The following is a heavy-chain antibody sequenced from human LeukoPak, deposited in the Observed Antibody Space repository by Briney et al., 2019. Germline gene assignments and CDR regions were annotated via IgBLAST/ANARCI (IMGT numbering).Heavy chain of an antibody. CDR2: INPSGGST. CDR1: GYTFTSYY. J-gene: IGHJ3*02. V-gene: IGHV1-46*01. CDR3: ARGVHKFYYDRSGYQPYAFGI. D-gene: IGHD3-22*01. Sequence: EASVKVSCKASGYTFTSYYLYWVRQAPGQGLEWMGLINPSGGSTRYAQKFQGRVTMTRDTSTSTVYMELSSLRSEDTAVYYCARGVHKFYYDRSGYQPYAFGIWGQGTMVTISS.